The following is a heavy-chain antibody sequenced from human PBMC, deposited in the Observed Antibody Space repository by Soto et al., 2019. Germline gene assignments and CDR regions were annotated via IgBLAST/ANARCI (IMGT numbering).Heavy chain of an antibody. Sequence: SETLSLTCTVSGCSISSGSYHWGWIRQAPGKGLEWIGNTHYSGSAYYNPSLKSRVTTSVDTSNSQVSLRLSSVTAADTAIYYCARTANWLDPWGQGTLVTVSS. CDR1: GCSISSGSYH. CDR3: ARTANWLDP. V-gene: IGHV4-39*01. CDR2: THYSGSA. J-gene: IGHJ5*02.